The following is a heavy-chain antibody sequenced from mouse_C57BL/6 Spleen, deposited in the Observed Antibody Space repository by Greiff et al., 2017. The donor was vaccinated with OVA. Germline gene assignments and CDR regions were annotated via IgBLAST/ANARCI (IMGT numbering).Heavy chain of an antibody. Sequence: VQLQQSGPELVKPGASVKISCKASGYAFSSSWMNWVKQRPGKGLEWIGRIYPGDGDTNYNGKFKGKATLTADKSSSTAYMQLSSLTSEDSAVYFCARWDYYGNPFAYWGQGTLVTVSA. D-gene: IGHD2-1*01. V-gene: IGHV1-82*01. CDR1: GYAFSSSW. CDR2: IYPGDGDT. J-gene: IGHJ3*01. CDR3: ARWDYYGNPFAY.